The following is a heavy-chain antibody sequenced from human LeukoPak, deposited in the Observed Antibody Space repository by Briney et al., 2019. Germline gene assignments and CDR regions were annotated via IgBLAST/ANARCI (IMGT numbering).Heavy chain of an antibody. Sequence: SETLSLTCTVSGGSISSSSYYWGWIRQPPGKGLEWIGSIYYSGSTYYNPSLKSRVTISVDTSKNQFSLKLSSVTAADTAVYYCARLDSGSYPLFVYWGQGTLVTVSS. CDR3: ARLDSGSYPLFVY. CDR2: IYYSGST. CDR1: GGSISSSSYY. J-gene: IGHJ4*02. D-gene: IGHD1-26*01. V-gene: IGHV4-39*01.